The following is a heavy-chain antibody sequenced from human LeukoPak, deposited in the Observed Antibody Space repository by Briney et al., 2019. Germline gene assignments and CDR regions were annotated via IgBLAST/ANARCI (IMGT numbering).Heavy chain of an antibody. CDR2: IYYSGST. V-gene: IGHV4-39*01. CDR3: ARQALGVRTYDY. D-gene: IGHD3-10*02. CDR1: GGSLSSSSYY. J-gene: IGHJ4*02. Sequence: SETLSLTCTVSGGSLSSSSYYWGWIRQPPGKGLEWIGSIYYSGSTYYNPSLKSRVTISVDTSKNQFSLKLSSVTAADTAVYYCARQALGVRTYDYWGQGTLVTVSS.